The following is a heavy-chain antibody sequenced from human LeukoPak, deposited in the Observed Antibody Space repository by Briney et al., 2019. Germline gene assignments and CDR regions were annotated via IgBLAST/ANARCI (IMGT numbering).Heavy chain of an antibody. CDR2: MDPSGSQK. CDR1: GFTFNRSW. D-gene: IGHD1-1*01. V-gene: IGHV3-7*01. J-gene: IGHJ4*02. Sequence: GGSLRLSYAASGFTFNRSWMNWVRQAPGKGLEWVANMDPSGSQKRYVDSVKGRFTISKDNPGTSLYLEMYSLRAEDTAIYYCAIWTSGNYWGQGTPVTVSS. CDR3: AIWTSGNY.